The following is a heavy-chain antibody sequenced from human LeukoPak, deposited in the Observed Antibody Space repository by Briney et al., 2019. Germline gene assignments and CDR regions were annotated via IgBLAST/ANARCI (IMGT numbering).Heavy chain of an antibody. CDR1: RFSFSSYA. J-gene: IGHJ5*02. Sequence: GGSLRLSCAASRFSFSSYAMSWVRQAPGKGLEWVSAISGSGGTTYYADSVKGRFTASRDNSKNTLYLQMNSLRVEDTAVYFCAKDQAWEPRLGGSNWFDPWGQGTLVTVSS. V-gene: IGHV3-23*01. CDR3: AKDQAWEPRLGGSNWFDP. CDR2: ISGSGGTT. D-gene: IGHD1-26*01.